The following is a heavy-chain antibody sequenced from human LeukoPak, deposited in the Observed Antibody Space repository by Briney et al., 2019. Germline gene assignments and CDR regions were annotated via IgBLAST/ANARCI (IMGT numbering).Heavy chain of an antibody. CDR1: GGSISSGGYY. D-gene: IGHD1-26*01. Sequence: SETLSLTCTVSGGSISSGGYYWSWIRQPPGQGLEWIGEISLRGLTNYNPSLRSRLTMSLDESKNQVSLNLTSVTAADTAVYYCSRESGPFSPFGFWGQGTLVSVHS. J-gene: IGHJ4*02. CDR3: SRESGPFSPFGF. V-gene: IGHV4-39*07. CDR2: ISLRGLT.